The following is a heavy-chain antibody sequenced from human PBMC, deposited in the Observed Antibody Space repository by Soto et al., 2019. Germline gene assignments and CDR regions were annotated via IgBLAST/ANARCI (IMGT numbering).Heavy chain of an antibody. CDR2: LYPSDSDI. CDR3: ARSGSGQDDPFDY. Sequence: GESLKISCEASGYFFPNYWIAWVRQLPGKGLEWMGILYPSDSDIRYSPSFQGQVTISADNSIGTAYLQWSSLRASETAMYYCARSGSGQDDPFDYWGPGSLVTVSS. CDR1: GYFFPNYW. V-gene: IGHV5-51*01. J-gene: IGHJ4*02. D-gene: IGHD1-26*01.